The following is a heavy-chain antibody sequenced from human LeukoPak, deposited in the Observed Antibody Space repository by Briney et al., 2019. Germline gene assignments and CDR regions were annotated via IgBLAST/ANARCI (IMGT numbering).Heavy chain of an antibody. CDR2: IYYSGST. Sequence: SETLSLTCTVSGRSFSSGSYYCSWIRQPPGKGLEWIGYIYYSGSTNYNPSLKSRVTISVDTSKNQFSLKLSSVTAADTAVYYCASAPGKYSSGWYFDYWGQGTLVTVSS. V-gene: IGHV4-61*01. J-gene: IGHJ4*02. D-gene: IGHD6-19*01. CDR1: GRSFSSGSYY. CDR3: ASAPGKYSSGWYFDY.